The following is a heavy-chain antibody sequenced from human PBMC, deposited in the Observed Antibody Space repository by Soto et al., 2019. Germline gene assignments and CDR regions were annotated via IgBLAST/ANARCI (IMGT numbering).Heavy chain of an antibody. CDR2: IIPIFGTA. Sequence: QVQLVQSGAEVKKPGSSVKVSCKASGGTFSSYAISWVRQAPGQGLEWMGGIIPIFGTANYAQKFQGRVTITADEATSPAYMELSSMRSEDRAVYYCARGRNRDGYNPFDYRGQGTLVTVSS. J-gene: IGHJ4*02. D-gene: IGHD5-12*01. V-gene: IGHV1-69*01. CDR1: GGTFSSYA. CDR3: ARGRNRDGYNPFDY.